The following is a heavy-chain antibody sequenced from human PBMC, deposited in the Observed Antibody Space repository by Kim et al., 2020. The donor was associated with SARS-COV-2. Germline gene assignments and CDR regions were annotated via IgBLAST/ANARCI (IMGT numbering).Heavy chain of an antibody. Sequence: ADSVKGRFTISRDNAKNTLYLQMNSLRADDTAVYYCGRGSYFGSGTSFDPWGQGTLVTVSS. D-gene: IGHD3-10*01. J-gene: IGHJ5*02. V-gene: IGHV3-74*01. CDR3: GRGSYFGSGTSFDP.